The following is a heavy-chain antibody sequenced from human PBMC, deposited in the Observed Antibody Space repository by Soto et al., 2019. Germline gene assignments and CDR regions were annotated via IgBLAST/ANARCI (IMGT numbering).Heavy chain of an antibody. CDR1: GFTFSSYA. CDR3: ARVTSSPPDYYYYYGMDV. V-gene: IGHV3-30-3*01. J-gene: IGHJ6*02. CDR2: ISYDGSNK. Sequence: GGSLRLSCAASGFTFSSYAMHWVRQAPGKGLEWVAVISYDGSNKYYADSVKGRFTISRDNSKNTLYLQMNSLRAEDTAVYYCARVTSSPPDYYYYYGMDVWGQGTTVTVSS.